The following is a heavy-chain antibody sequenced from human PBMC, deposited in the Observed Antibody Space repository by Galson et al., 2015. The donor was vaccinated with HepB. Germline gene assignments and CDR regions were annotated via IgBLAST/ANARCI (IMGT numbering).Heavy chain of an antibody. V-gene: IGHV1-69*04. Sequence: SVKVSCKASGGTFSSYTISWVRQAPGQGLEWMGRIIPILGIANYAQKFQGRVTITADKSTSTAYMELSSLRSEDTAVYYCARDHGQDDREAFDIWGQGTMVTVSS. CDR2: IIPILGIA. J-gene: IGHJ3*02. CDR1: GGTFSSYT. CDR3: ARDHGQDDREAFDI. D-gene: IGHD3-22*01.